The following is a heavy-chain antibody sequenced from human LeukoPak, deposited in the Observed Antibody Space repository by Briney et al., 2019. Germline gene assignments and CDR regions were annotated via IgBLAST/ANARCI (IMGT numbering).Heavy chain of an antibody. J-gene: IGHJ4*02. Sequence: SETLSLTCTVSGGSIDSDYWTWIRQSPGKGLEWVGYVYYSGSATYNPSLKSRVTISVEMSKNQFSLSLNSVTAADTAVYYCARLSYTSGWYEVDYWGQGTLVTVSS. CDR2: VYYSGSA. V-gene: IGHV4-59*08. CDR3: ARLSYTSGWYEVDY. CDR1: GGSIDSDY. D-gene: IGHD6-19*01.